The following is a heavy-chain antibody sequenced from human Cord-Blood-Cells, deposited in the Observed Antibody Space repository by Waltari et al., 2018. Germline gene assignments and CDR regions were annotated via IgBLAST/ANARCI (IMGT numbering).Heavy chain of an antibody. Sequence: QLQLQESGPGLVKPSETLSLTCTVSGGSISSSSYYWGWIRPPPGKGLEWIGSIYYSGSTYYNPSLKSRVTISVDTSKNQFSLKLSSVTAADTAVYYCASLTPRWAAAGTALFQHWGQGTLVTVSS. CDR1: GGSISSSSYY. D-gene: IGHD6-13*01. J-gene: IGHJ1*01. CDR2: IYYSGST. V-gene: IGHV4-39*01. CDR3: ASLTPRWAAAGTALFQH.